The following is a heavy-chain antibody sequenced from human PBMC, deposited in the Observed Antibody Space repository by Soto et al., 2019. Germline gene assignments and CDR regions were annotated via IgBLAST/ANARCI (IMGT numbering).Heavy chain of an antibody. J-gene: IGHJ6*03. CDR3: AKDSGDSYYYYYMDV. CDR2: ISYDGSNK. CDR1: GLTFSSYG. V-gene: IGHV3-30*18. D-gene: IGHD6-25*01. Sequence: QVQLVESGGGVVQPGRSLRLSCAASGLTFSSYGMHWVRQAPGKGLEWVAVISYDGSNKYYADSVNGRFTISRDNSKNTLYLQMNSLRAEDTAVYYCAKDSGDSYYYYYMDVWGKGTTVTVSS.